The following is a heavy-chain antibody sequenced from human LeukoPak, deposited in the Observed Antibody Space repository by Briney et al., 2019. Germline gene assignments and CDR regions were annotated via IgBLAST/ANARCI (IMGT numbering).Heavy chain of an antibody. CDR3: AAASADRIAEGGEY. D-gene: IGHD6-13*01. Sequence: GRCLRLSCAAAAYTFSTYWMDCVRQAAGNWLGWVSPIYGDESSTNYADFVKGRFTIFRDNAKKTLLMLMNSLSAEDTAVYYCAAASADRIAEGGEYWGQGTLVTVSS. CDR1: AYTFSTYW. J-gene: IGHJ4*02. V-gene: IGHV3-74*01. CDR2: IYGDESST.